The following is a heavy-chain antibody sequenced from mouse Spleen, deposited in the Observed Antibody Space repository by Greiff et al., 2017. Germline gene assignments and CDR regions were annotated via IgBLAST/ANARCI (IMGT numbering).Heavy chain of an antibody. Sequence: VQRVESGAELVRPGASVTLSCKASGYTFTDYEMHWVKQTPVHGLEWIGYIDPETGGTAYNQKFKGKAILTADKSSSTAYMELRSLTSEDSAVYYCTRSGTTVVAPYYFDYWGQGTTLTVSS. J-gene: IGHJ2*01. CDR3: TRSGTTVVAPYYFDY. CDR1: GYTFTDYE. D-gene: IGHD1-1*01. CDR2: IDPETGGT. V-gene: IGHV1-15*01.